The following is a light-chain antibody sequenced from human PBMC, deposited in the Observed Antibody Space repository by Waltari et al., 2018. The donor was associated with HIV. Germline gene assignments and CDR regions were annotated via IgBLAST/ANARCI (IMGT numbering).Light chain of an antibody. J-gene: IGLJ3*02. Sequence: NFMLTQPHSVSESPGKTVTISCTRSSGSIADNYVQWYQHRPGSAPTTVIYEDNQRPPGVPDRFSGSIDSSSNSASLTISGPKTEDEADYYCQSYDSSNQVFGGGTQLTVL. CDR1: SGSIADNY. CDR3: QSYDSSNQV. CDR2: EDN. V-gene: IGLV6-57*03.